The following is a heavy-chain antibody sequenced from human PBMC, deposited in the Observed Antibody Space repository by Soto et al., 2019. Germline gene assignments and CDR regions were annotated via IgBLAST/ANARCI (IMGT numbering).Heavy chain of an antibody. V-gene: IGHV3-21*01. J-gene: IGHJ5*02. CDR1: GFTFSSYS. CDR2: ISSSSSYI. CDR3: ALGSSRYIGWFDP. Sequence: EVQLVESGGGLVKPGGSLRLSCAASGFTFSSYSMNWVRQAPGKGLEWVSSISSSSSYIYYADSVKGRFTISRDNAKNSLYLQMNSLRAEDTAVDYCALGSSRYIGWFDPWGQGTLVTVSS. D-gene: IGHD6-13*01.